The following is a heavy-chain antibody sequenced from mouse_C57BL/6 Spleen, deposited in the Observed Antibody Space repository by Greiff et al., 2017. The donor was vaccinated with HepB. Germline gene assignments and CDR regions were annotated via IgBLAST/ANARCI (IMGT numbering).Heavy chain of an antibody. Sequence: VQLQQSGAELVKPGASVKLSCKASGYTFTSYWMHWVKQRPEQGLEWIGMIHPNSGSTNYNEKFKSKATLTVDKSSSTAYMQLSSLTSEDSAVYYCARPSYYGSSYGYYAMDYWGQGTSVTVSS. CDR3: ARPSYYGSSYGYYAMDY. CDR1: GYTFTSYW. CDR2: IHPNSGST. J-gene: IGHJ4*01. V-gene: IGHV1-64*01. D-gene: IGHD1-1*01.